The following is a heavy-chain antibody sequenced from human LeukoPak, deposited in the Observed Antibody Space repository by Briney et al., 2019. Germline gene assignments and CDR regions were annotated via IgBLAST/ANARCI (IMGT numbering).Heavy chain of an antibody. V-gene: IGHV4-34*01. J-gene: IGHJ3*02. D-gene: IGHD3-9*01. CDR3: ARGLFDYDILTGYPPPDAFDI. Sequence: SETLSLTCAVYGGSFSGYYWSWIRHPPGKGLEWIGEINHSGGTNYNPSLKSRVTISVDTSKNQFSLKLSSVTAADTAVYYCARGLFDYDILTGYPPPDAFDIWGQGTMVTVSS. CDR1: GGSFSGYY. CDR2: INHSGGT.